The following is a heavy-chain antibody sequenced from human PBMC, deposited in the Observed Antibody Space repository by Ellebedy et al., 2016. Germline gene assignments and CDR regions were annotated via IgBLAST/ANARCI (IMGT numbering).Heavy chain of an antibody. J-gene: IGHJ4*02. V-gene: IGHV3-30-3*01. CDR2: ISYDGSNK. CDR3: ARDRNAKGYSSGWYYFDY. D-gene: IGHD6-19*01. Sequence: GESLKISCAASGFTFSSYAMHWVRQAPGKGLEWVAVISYDGSNKYYADSVKGRFTISRDNSKNTLYLQMNSLRAEDTAVYYCARDRNAKGYSSGWYYFDYWGQGTLVTVSS. CDR1: GFTFSSYA.